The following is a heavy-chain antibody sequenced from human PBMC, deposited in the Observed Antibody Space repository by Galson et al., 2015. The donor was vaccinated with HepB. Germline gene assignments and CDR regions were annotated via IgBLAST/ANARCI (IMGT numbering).Heavy chain of an antibody. D-gene: IGHD5-18*01. CDR1: GFTFSSYS. J-gene: IGHJ6*02. CDR3: ARDTAQRDYYGMDV. V-gene: IGHV3-48*01. Sequence: SLRLSCAASGFTFSSYSMNWVRQAPGKGLEWVSYISSSSSTIYYADSVKGRFTISRDNAKNSLYQQMNSLRAEDTAVYYCARDTAQRDYYGMDVWGQGTTVTVSS. CDR2: ISSSSSTI.